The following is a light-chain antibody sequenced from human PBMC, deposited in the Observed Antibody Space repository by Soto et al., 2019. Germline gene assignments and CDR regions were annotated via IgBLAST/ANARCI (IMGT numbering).Light chain of an antibody. J-gene: IGLJ2*01. V-gene: IGLV2-11*01. CDR2: DVS. CDR1: SSDVGGYNY. CDR3: CSYAGSYTLV. Sequence: QSVLTQPRAVSGSPGQSVCISCTGTSSDVGGYNYVSWYQQHPGKAPKLMIYDVSKRPSGVPDRVSGSKSGNTASLTISGLQAEDEADYYCCSYAGSYTLVFGGGTKVTVL.